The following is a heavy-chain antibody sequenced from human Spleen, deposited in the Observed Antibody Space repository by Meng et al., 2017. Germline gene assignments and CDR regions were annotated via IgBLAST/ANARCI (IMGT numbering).Heavy chain of an antibody. CDR1: GFTFSDYY. D-gene: IGHD1-26*01. Sequence: LSLTCAASGFTFSDYYMSWIRQAPGKGLEWVSYISSSGSTIYYADSVKGRLTISSDNSKNTVYLQMNSLRAEDTAVYYRAKVLGGGGSYYFDYWGQGTLVTVSS. V-gene: IGHV3-11*01. J-gene: IGHJ4*02. CDR3: AKVLGGGGSYYFDY. CDR2: ISSSGSTI.